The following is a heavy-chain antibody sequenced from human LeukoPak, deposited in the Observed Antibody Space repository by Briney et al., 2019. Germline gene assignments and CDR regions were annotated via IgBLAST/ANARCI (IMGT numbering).Heavy chain of an antibody. CDR1: GFSFSDCW. CDR3: AKTRFSQV. V-gene: IGHV3-7*02. Sequence: GGSLRLSCAASGFSFSDCWMSWGRQAPGKGREWVADIKQDGSEKSYVDSVKGRVIISRDNAKHSLYLKMDSLTAEETAVYYCAKTRFSQVWGQGTMVTVSS. J-gene: IGHJ3*01. D-gene: IGHD3-3*01. CDR2: IKQDGSEK.